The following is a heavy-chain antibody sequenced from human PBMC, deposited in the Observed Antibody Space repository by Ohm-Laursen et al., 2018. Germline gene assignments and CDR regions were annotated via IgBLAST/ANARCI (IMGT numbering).Heavy chain of an antibody. J-gene: IGHJ4*02. CDR1: GGSFSGYY. Sequence: SETLSLTCAVYGGSFSGYYWSWIRQPPGKGLEWIGEINHSGSTNYNPSLKSRVTISVDTSKNQFSLKLSSVTAADTAVYYCARGNSSSGFDYWGQGTLVTVSS. CDR2: INHSGST. CDR3: ARGNSSSGFDY. V-gene: IGHV4-34*01. D-gene: IGHD6-6*01.